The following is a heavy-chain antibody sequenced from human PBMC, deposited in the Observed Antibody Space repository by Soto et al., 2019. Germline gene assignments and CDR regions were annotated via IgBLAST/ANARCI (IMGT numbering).Heavy chain of an antibody. CDR1: GFTFSSYA. Sequence: GFLRLSCAASGFTFSSYAMSWVRQTPGKGLEWVSAISGSGGSTYYADSVKGRFTISRDNSKNTLYLQMNSLRAEDTAVYYCAKGGDSSGYYFDYWGQGTLVTVSS. J-gene: IGHJ4*02. V-gene: IGHV3-23*01. D-gene: IGHD3-22*01. CDR3: AKGGDSSGYYFDY. CDR2: ISGSGGST.